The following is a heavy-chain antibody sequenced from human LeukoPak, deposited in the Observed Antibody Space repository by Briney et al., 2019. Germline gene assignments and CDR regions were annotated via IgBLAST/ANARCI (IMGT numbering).Heavy chain of an antibody. CDR2: IFSRSESI. J-gene: IGHJ4*02. D-gene: IGHD3-22*01. V-gene: IGHV3-21*06. CDR1: GFTFSSYS. Sequence: PGGSLRLSCAASGFTFSSYSINWVRQAPGKGLEWVSCIFSRSESILYADSVKGRFTISRDNAKNLLYLQMDSLRVEDTAVYYCARDFFHSSESRPFDYWGQGTLVTVSS. CDR3: ARDFFHSSESRPFDY.